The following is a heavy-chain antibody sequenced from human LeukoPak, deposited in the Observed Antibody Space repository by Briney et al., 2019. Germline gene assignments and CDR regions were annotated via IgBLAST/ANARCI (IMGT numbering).Heavy chain of an antibody. V-gene: IGHV3-9*01. D-gene: IGHD6-13*01. CDR3: AKDIRLAAADLYYFDY. Sequence: GGSLRLSCTASGFTFSSYWMHWVRQAPGKGLEWVSGISWNSGSIGYADSVKGRFTISRDNAKNSLYLQMNSLRAEATALYYCAKDIRLAAADLYYFDYWGQGTLVTVSS. J-gene: IGHJ4*02. CDR1: GFTFSSYW. CDR2: ISWNSGSI.